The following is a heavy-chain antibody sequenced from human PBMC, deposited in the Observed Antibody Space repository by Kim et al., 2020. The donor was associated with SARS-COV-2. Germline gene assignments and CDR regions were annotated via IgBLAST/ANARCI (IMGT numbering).Heavy chain of an antibody. V-gene: IGHV4-34*01. CDR2: INHSGST. D-gene: IGHD3-3*01. CDR1: GGSFSGYY. J-gene: IGHJ6*02. Sequence: SETLSLPCAVYGGSFSGYYWSWIRQPPGKGLEWIGEINHSGSTNYNPSLKSRVTISVDTSKNQFSLKLSSVTAADTAVYYCARVLRFLEWFRGDYGMDVWGQGTTVTVSS. CDR3: ARVLRFLEWFRGDYGMDV.